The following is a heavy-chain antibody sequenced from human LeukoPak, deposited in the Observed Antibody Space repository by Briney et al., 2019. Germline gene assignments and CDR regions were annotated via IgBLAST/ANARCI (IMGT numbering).Heavy chain of an antibody. D-gene: IGHD2-21*02. CDR2: INPKSGVT. J-gene: IGHJ4*02. CDR1: GYTFTGYY. CDR3: ARGSYCGGDCPDS. Sequence: GASGKVCCTASGYTFTGYYLHWVRQAPGQGLEWMGWINPKSGVTNYAQRFQGRVTMTRDTSISTAYMELSSLRFDDTAVYYCARGSYCGGDCPDSWGQGTLVTVSS. V-gene: IGHV1-2*02.